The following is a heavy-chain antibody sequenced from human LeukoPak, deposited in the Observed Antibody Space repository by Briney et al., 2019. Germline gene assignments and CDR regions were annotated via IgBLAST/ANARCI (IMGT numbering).Heavy chain of an antibody. CDR1: GGSISSYY. J-gene: IGHJ5*02. Sequence: SETLSLTCTVSGGSISSYYWSWIRQPPGKGLEWIGSIYHSGSTYYNPSLKSRVTISVDTSKNQFSLKLSSVTAADAAVYYCARGYCSGGSCLSWGQGTLVTVSS. V-gene: IGHV4-38-2*02. CDR3: ARGYCSGGSCLS. CDR2: IYHSGST. D-gene: IGHD2-15*01.